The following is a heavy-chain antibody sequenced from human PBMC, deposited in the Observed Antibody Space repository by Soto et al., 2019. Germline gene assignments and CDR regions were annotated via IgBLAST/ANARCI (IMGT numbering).Heavy chain of an antibody. D-gene: IGHD3-9*01. J-gene: IGHJ4*02. Sequence: ASVKVSCKASGYTFTSYAMHWVRQAPGKRLEWMGWINAGNGNSKYSQKFQGIVTITRDTSASTAYMELSRLRSEDTAVYYCARSAPVDIYAITQVEFWGQGTLVTVSS. CDR1: GYTFTSYA. CDR2: INAGNGNS. CDR3: ARSAPVDIYAITQVEF. V-gene: IGHV1-3*01.